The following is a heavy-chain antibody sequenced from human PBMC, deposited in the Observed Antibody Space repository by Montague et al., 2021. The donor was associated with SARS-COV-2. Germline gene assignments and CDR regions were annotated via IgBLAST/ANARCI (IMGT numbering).Heavy chain of an antibody. J-gene: IGHJ5*02. Sequence: SETLSLTCSVSGDSISSYYWSWIRQSPGKGLEWIGYYYSGSTKYNPSLKSRVTISVDTSKNQFSVKVTSVTAADTAVYYCARQGGSNYGWFDPWGQGTLVTVSS. V-gene: IGHV4-59*08. CDR2: YYSGST. CDR1: GDSISSYY. CDR3: ARQGGSNYGWFDP. D-gene: IGHD1-26*01.